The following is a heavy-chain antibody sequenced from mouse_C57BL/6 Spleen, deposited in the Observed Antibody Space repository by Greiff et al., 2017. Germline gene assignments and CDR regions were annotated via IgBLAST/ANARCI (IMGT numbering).Heavy chain of an antibody. CDR2: IYPGDGDT. CDR3: ARGDYYGSSYGPFDY. Sequence: VQLQQSGPELVKPGASVKISCKASGYAFSSSWMNWVKQRPGKGLEWIGRIYPGDGDTNYNGKFKGKATLTADKSSSTAYMQLSSLTSEDSAVYFCARGDYYGSSYGPFDYWGQGTTLTVSS. D-gene: IGHD1-1*01. V-gene: IGHV1-82*01. J-gene: IGHJ2*01. CDR1: GYAFSSSW.